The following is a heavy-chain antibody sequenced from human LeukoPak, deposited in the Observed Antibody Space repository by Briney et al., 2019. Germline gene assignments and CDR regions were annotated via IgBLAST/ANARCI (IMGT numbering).Heavy chain of an antibody. V-gene: IGHV3-74*01. J-gene: IGHJ4*02. CDR2: ISGDGKTI. CDR1: GFTVSNYW. D-gene: IGHD6-19*01. Sequence: PGGSLRLSYEASGFTVSNYWMNWVRQAPGKGLVWISRISGDGKTISYADSVKGRFTISRDNAKNSLYLQMNSLRAEDTAVYYCARGVIAVAGTSFDYWGQGTLVTVSS. CDR3: ARGVIAVAGTSFDY.